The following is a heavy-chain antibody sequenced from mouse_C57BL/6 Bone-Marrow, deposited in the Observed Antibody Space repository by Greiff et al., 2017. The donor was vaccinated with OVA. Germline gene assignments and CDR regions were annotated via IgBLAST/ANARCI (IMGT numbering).Heavy chain of an antibody. CDR2: IYPGSGST. D-gene: IGHD1-1*01. V-gene: IGHV1-55*01. CDR3: ARSDGSSPDWYFDV. Sequence: QVQLQQSGAELVKPGASVKMSCKASGYTFTSYWITWVKQRPGQGLEWIGDIYPGSGSTNYNEKFKSKATLTVDTSSSTAYMQLSSLTSEDSAVYYCARSDGSSPDWYFDVWGTGTTVTVSS. CDR1: GYTFTSYW. J-gene: IGHJ1*03.